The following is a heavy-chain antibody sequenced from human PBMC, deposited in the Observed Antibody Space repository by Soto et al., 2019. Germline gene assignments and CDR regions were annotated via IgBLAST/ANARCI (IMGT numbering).Heavy chain of an antibody. V-gene: IGHV3-23*01. CDR2: TDGSGGDT. D-gene: IGHD2-15*01. CDR1: GFTFSSYA. Sequence: EVQLLESGGGLVQPGGSLRLSCAASGFTFSSYAMGWVRQAPGTGLEWVSVTDGSGGDTSFADSVKGRFTISRDNSKNTLYLHMISLRAEDTARYSCVKETLAAAYVETSPFGFWGQGTLVTVSS. CDR3: VKETLAAAYVETSPFGF. J-gene: IGHJ4*02.